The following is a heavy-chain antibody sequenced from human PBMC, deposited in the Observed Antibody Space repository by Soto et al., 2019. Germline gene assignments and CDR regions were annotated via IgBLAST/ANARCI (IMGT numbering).Heavy chain of an antibody. J-gene: IGHJ4*02. CDR2: INSDGST. D-gene: IGHD5-18*01. CDR3: ARSGYSFAWGY. V-gene: IGHV3-53*01. Sequence: EVQLVESGGGLIPPGGSLRLSSAASGFLVNSAYMTWVRQAPGKGLEWLSMINSDGSTLYAESVKGRFTISRDNSKNRLDLQINSLRAEDTAMYYCARSGYSFAWGYWGQGTLVIVTS. CDR1: GFLVNSAY.